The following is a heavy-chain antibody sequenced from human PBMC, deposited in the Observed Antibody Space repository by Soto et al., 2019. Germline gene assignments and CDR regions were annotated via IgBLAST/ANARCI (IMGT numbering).Heavy chain of an antibody. J-gene: IGHJ6*04. Sequence: EVQLVDSGGTLVQPGGSLKLSCAASGFDASVNFMTWVRQAPGKGLERVTAINNAGTTFYADSVRGRFSISRDDSKSMLYLQMNSLRVEDPAMYYCVRENYYYGMAVWCSGTAASFSS. CDR1: GFDASVNF. CDR3: VRENYYYGMAV. V-gene: IGHV3-66*01. CDR2: INNAGTT.